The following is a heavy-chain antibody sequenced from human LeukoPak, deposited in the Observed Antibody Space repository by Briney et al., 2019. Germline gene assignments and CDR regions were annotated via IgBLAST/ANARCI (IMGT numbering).Heavy chain of an antibody. V-gene: IGHV4-4*07. J-gene: IGHJ4*02. CDR3: ARESPYYYDSSGYYKGVFDY. CDR1: GGSISNYY. CDR2: IYTSGST. Sequence: PSETLSLTCTVSGGSISNYYWSWIRQPAGKGLEWIGRIYTSGSTNYNPSLKSRVTISVDTSKNQFSLKLSSVTAADTAVYYCARESPYYYDSSGYYKGVFDYWGQGTLVTVSS. D-gene: IGHD3-22*01.